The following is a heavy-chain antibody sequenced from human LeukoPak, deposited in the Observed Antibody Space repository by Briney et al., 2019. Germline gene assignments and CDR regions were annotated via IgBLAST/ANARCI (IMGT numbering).Heavy chain of an antibody. D-gene: IGHD3-22*01. V-gene: IGHV3-30-3*01. CDR1: GFTFSSYT. Sequence: VGSLRLSCAASGFTFSSYTMHWVRQGPGKGLEWVAVISNDGSDTYYADSVKGQFTISRDNSKNTLYLQMNSLRAEDTAVYYCARGNVYYYDSSGPTLGDVFDIWGQGTMVTVSS. CDR3: ARGNVYYYDSSGPTLGDVFDI. CDR2: ISNDGSDT. J-gene: IGHJ3*02.